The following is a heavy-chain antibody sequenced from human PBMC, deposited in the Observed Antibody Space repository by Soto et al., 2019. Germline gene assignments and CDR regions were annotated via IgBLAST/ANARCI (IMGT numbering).Heavy chain of an antibody. CDR1: GDSMSSYY. D-gene: IGHD3-3*01. V-gene: IGHV4-59*01. CDR3: AREARYYDFWSGYYNYYYYYGMDV. Sequence: SETLSLTCTVSGDSMSSYYWSWIRQPPGKGLEWIGYIYYSGSTTYNPSLRSRVTISVDTSKNQFSLKLSSVTAADTAVYYCAREARYYDFWSGYYNYYYYYGMDVWGQGTTVTVSS. CDR2: IYYSGST. J-gene: IGHJ6*02.